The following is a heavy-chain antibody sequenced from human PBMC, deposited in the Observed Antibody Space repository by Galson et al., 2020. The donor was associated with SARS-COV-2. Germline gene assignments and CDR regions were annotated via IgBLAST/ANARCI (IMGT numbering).Heavy chain of an antibody. Sequence: SVKVSCKASGYTFTSYGISWVRPAPAQGLEWMGWTSAYNANTNYAQKLQGRVTMTTDTTTSTAYMELRSLRSDDTAVYYCARERVLYYDSSGTPEYYYYGMDVWGQGTTVTVSS. CDR2: TSAYNANT. CDR3: ARERVLYYDSSGTPEYYYYGMDV. D-gene: IGHD3-22*01. V-gene: IGHV1-18*04. J-gene: IGHJ6*02. CDR1: GYTFTSYG.